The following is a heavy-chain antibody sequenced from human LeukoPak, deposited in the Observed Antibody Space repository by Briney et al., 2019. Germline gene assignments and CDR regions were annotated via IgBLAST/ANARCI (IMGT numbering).Heavy chain of an antibody. D-gene: IGHD3-10*01. V-gene: IGHV3-11*01. CDR1: GFTFSDYY. Sequence: PGGSLRLSCAASGFTFSDYYMSWIRQAPGKGLEWVSYISSSGSTIYYADSVKGRFTISRDNAKNSLYLQMNSLRAEDTAMYYCARLPKAYYYGSGSYSYYYMDVWGKGTTVTVSS. CDR3: ARLPKAYYYGSGSYSYYYMDV. J-gene: IGHJ6*03. CDR2: ISSSGSTI.